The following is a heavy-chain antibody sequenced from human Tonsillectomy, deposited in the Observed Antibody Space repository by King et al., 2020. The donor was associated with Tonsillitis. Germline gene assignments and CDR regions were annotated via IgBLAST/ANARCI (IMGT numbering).Heavy chain of an antibody. V-gene: IGHV3-30*18. CDR3: AKGDRLLEWLFGAAHYYGMDV. CDR1: GFTFSSYG. Sequence: VQLVESGGGVVQPGRSLRLSCAASGFTFSSYGMHWVRQAPGKGLEWVAVISYDGSNKYYADSVKGRFTISRDNSKNTLYLQMNSLRAEDTAVYYCAKGDRLLEWLFGAAHYYGMDVWGQGTTVTVSS. CDR2: ISYDGSNK. D-gene: IGHD3-3*01. J-gene: IGHJ6*02.